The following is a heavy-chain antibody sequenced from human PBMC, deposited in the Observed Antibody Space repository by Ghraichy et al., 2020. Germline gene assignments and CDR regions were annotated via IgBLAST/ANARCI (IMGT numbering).Heavy chain of an antibody. Sequence: GGSLRLSWAASGFTFTAYTLDWVRRGPGQGLEWVSTIDKTGVSTRYADSVKGRFTISRDNAKNSLYLQMNSLRAEDTARYHCARAAFCSSASGCLRHGMVAWGRGTTVTVS. CDR2: IDKTGVST. V-gene: IGHV3-20*01. D-gene: IGHD2-2*01. CDR1: GFTFTAYT. J-gene: IGHJ6*02. CDR3: ARAAFCSSASGCLRHGMVA.